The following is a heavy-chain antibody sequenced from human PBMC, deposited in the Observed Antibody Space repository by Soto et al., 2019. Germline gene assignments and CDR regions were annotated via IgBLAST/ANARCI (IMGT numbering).Heavy chain of an antibody. CDR1: GGSVSINTYS. CDR3: ARHDGTAG. V-gene: IGHV4-39*01. CDR2: MYYSGST. J-gene: IGHJ1*01. Sequence: QLQLQESGPGLVKPSETLSLTCTVSGGSVSINTYSWGWIRPSPVTGLQWIGSMYYSGSTYYNPSLRSRASISVDTSKHQLSLRLTSVTVADTATYYCARHDGTAGWGQGILVTVST. D-gene: IGHD6-13*01.